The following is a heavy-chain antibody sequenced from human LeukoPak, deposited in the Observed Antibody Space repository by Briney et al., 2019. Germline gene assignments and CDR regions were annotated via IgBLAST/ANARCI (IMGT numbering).Heavy chain of an antibody. CDR3: AKRPGAAYCGGDCYSGAFDI. V-gene: IGHV3-23*01. D-gene: IGHD2-21*02. CDR1: GFTFSSYA. J-gene: IGHJ3*02. CDR2: ISGSGGST. Sequence: GGSLRLSWAASGFTFSSYAMSWVRQAPGKGLEWVSAISGSGGSTYYADSVKGRFTISRDNSKNTLYLQMNSLRAEDTAVYYCAKRPGAAYCGGDCYSGAFDIWGQGTMVTVSS.